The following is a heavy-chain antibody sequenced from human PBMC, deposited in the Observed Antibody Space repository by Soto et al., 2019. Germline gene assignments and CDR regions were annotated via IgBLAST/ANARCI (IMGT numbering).Heavy chain of an antibody. CDR1: DGSISSYF. CDR3: EREGTAMVQLDY. J-gene: IGHJ4*02. V-gene: IGHV4-59*01. Sequence: SETLSLTCTVSDGSISSYFWSWIRQPPGKGLEWIGYIYSSGSTNYNPSLKSRVTISVDTSKNQFSLKLTSVTAAETAVYYCEREGTAMVQLDYWGQGTLVTVSS. D-gene: IGHD5-18*01. CDR2: IYSSGST.